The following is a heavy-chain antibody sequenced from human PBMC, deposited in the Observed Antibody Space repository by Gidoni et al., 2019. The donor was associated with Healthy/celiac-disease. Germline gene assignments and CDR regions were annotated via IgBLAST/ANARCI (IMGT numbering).Heavy chain of an antibody. V-gene: IGHV1-8*01. J-gene: IGHJ4*02. CDR3: ARVVRRVPAAIQPNDY. D-gene: IGHD2-2*01. Sequence: QVQLVQSGAEVKKPGASVKVSCKASGYTFPSYDINWVRQATGQGLEWMGWMNPNSGNTGYAQKFQGRVTMTRNTSISTAYMELSSLRSEDTAVYYCARVVRRVPAAIQPNDYWGQGTLVTVSS. CDR1: GYTFPSYD. CDR2: MNPNSGNT.